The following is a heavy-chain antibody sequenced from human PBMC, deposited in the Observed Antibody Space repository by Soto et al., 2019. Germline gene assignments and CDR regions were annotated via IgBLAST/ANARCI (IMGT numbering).Heavy chain of an antibody. V-gene: IGHV5-51*01. CDR3: ARRGPDIVVVAAATDNAFDI. CDR1: GYSFTSYW. J-gene: IGHJ3*02. Sequence: PGESLKISCKGSGYSFTSYWIGWVRQMPGKGLEWMGIIYPGDSDTRYSPSFQGQVTISADKSISTAYLQWSSLKASDTAMYYCARRGPDIVVVAAATDNAFDIWGQGTMVTVSS. D-gene: IGHD2-15*01. CDR2: IYPGDSDT.